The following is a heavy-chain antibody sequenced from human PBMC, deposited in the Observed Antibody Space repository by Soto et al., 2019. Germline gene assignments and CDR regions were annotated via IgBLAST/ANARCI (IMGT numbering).Heavy chain of an antibody. D-gene: IGHD3-22*01. CDR2: IYYSGST. J-gene: IGHJ5*02. CDR3: ARELAPPYYYDSSGYRWFDP. Sequence: QVQLQESGPGLVKPSQTLSLTCTVSGGSISSGGYYWSWIRQHPGKGLEWTGYIYYSGSTYYNPSLKRRVTISVDTSKNQFSLKLSSVTAADTAVYYCARELAPPYYYDSSGYRWFDPWGQGTLVTVSS. CDR1: GGSISSGGYY. V-gene: IGHV4-31*03.